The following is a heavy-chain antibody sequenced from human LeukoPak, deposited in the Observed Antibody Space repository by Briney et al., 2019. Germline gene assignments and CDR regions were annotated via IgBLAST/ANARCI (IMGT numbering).Heavy chain of an antibody. CDR3: ARDLGAAWFDP. D-gene: IGHD6-25*01. CDR1: GFTFSDYY. CDR2: ISTTSSHT. V-gene: IGHV3-11*05. Sequence: PGGSLRLSCAASGFTFSDYYMSWIRQAPGKGLEWVSYISTTSSHTNYADSVKGRFTISRDNANKSLYLQMNSLRAEDTVVYYCARDLGAAWFDPWGEGTLVTVSS. J-gene: IGHJ5*02.